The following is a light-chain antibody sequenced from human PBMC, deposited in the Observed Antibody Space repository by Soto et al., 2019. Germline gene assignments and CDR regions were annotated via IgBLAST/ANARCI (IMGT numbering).Light chain of an antibody. J-gene: IGKJ5*01. CDR1: QSVRNK. CDR3: QQYNIWRSIT. Sequence: EIVVTQSPATLSLSPGERVTLSCRASQSVRNKVAWYQQKPGQTPRVIIYDTSTRAADIPARFSGSGYGTYLTLTISSLQSEDFAVYYCQQYNIWRSITFGPGTRLEIK. V-gene: IGKV3-15*01. CDR2: DTS.